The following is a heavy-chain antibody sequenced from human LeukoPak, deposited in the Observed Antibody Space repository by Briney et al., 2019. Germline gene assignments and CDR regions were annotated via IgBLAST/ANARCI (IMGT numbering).Heavy chain of an antibody. CDR2: INPSGGST. D-gene: IGHD1-26*01. Sequence: ASVKVSCKASGYTFTDNYIHWVRQAPGQRLEWMGWINPSGGSTGYAQKFQGRVTMTRDTSTSTVYMDLSSLRSEDTAVYYCAKPRRMGGDVDDAFDIWGQGTMVTVSS. CDR1: GYTFTDNY. CDR3: AKPRRMGGDVDDAFDI. V-gene: IGHV1-46*01. J-gene: IGHJ3*02.